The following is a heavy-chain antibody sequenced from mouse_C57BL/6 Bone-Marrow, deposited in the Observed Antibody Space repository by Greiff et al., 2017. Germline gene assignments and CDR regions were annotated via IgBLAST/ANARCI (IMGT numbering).Heavy chain of an antibody. V-gene: IGHV5-6*02. CDR1: GFTFSSYG. CDR2: ISSGGSDT. CDR3: ARHPHLDWVYWYFDV. D-gene: IGHD4-1*01. J-gene: IGHJ1*03. Sequence: EVKLVESGGDLVKPGGSLKLSCAASGFTFSSYGMSWVRQTPDKRLEWVATISSGGSDTYYPDSVKGRITISRDKAKTTLYLHMSSLKSEDTAMYYCARHPHLDWVYWYFDVWGTGTTVTVSS.